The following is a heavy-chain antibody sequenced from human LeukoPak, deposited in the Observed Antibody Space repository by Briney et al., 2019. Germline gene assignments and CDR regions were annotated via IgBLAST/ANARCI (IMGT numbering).Heavy chain of an antibody. J-gene: IGHJ6*02. CDR3: ARGPVSRYGMDV. CDR1: GGSISSYY. Sequence: PSETLSLTCTASGGSISSYYWSWIRQPPGKGLEWIGYIYYSGSTNYNPSLKSRVTISVDTSKNQFSLKLSSVSAADTAVYYCARGPVSRYGMDVWGQGTTVTVSS. V-gene: IGHV4-59*01. CDR2: IYYSGST. D-gene: IGHD1-14*01.